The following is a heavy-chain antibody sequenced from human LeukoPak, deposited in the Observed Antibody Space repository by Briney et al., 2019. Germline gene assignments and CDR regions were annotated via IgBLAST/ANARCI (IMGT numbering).Heavy chain of an antibody. CDR3: ARAPNTGGFDY. Sequence: SETLSLTCAVYGGSVSGYYWSWIRQPPGKGREWIGEINHSGSTNYNPSLKSRVTISVDTSKSQFSLKLSSVTAADTAVYFCARAPNTGGFDYWGQGTLVTVSS. D-gene: IGHD1-14*01. V-gene: IGHV4-34*01. CDR2: INHSGST. CDR1: GGSVSGYY. J-gene: IGHJ4*02.